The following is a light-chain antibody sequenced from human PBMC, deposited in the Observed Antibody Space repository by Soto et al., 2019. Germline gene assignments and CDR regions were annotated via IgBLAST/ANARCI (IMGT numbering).Light chain of an antibody. CDR2: EGS. CDR1: SSAVGTFRL. J-gene: IGLJ1*01. CDR3: CSSAHGRHIV. Sequence: QSALTQPASVSGSPGQSITISCTGSSSAVGTFRLVSWYQHHPGKVPKLIIYEGSKRPSGVSNRFSGSEPGNTASLTISGLQAEDEADYYCCSSAHGRHIVFGTGTQVIVL. V-gene: IGLV2-23*01.